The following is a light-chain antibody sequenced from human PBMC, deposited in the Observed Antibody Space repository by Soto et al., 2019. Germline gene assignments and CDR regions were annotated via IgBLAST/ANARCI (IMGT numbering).Light chain of an antibody. CDR1: QGISNY. V-gene: IGKV1-27*01. Sequence: DIQMTQSPSSLSASVGDRVTITCRARQGISNYLAWYQQKPGKVPKLLIYAASTLQSRVPSRFSGSGSGTDFTRTISSLQPEDVATYYCQTYNSALQTFCQGAKVDIK. CDR2: AAS. J-gene: IGKJ1*01. CDR3: QTYNSALQT.